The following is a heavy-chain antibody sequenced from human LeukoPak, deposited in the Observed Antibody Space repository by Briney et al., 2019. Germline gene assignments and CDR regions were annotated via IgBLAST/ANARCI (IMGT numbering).Heavy chain of an antibody. J-gene: IGHJ3*02. CDR3: ARGLGGGRWYGVGDAFDI. D-gene: IGHD6-13*01. CDR1: GYSFTSYW. Sequence: GESLKISCKGSGYSFTSYWIGWVRQMPGKGLEWMGIIYPGDSDTSYSPSFQGQVTISADKSISTAYLQWSSLKASDTAMYYCARGLGGGRWYGVGDAFDIWGQGTMVTVSS. V-gene: IGHV5-51*01. CDR2: IYPGDSDT.